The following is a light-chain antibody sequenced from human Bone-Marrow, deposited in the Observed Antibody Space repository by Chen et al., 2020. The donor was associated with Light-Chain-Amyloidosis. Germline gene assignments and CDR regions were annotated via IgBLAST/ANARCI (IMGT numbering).Light chain of an antibody. CDR1: SSDVCGYNY. J-gene: IGLJ2*01. CDR2: EVS. CDR3: TSYTSSNTIL. Sequence: QSALTQPASVSGSPGQSITIPCTGTSSDVCGYNYVSWYQHSPGKAPKLIIYEVSKRPSVVSNRFSGSKSGNTASLTISGLQAEDETDYYCTSYTSSNTILFGGGTKLTVL. V-gene: IGLV2-14*01.